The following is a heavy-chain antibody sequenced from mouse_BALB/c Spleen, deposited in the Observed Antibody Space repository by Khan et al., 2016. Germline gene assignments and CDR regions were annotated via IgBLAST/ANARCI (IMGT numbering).Heavy chain of an antibody. D-gene: IGHD1-2*01. CDR1: GYSITSGYY. CDR3: AREGRRLGFAY. J-gene: IGHJ3*01. V-gene: IGHV3-6*02. Sequence: EVQLQESGPGLVKPSQSLSLTCSVTGYSITSGYYWNWIRQFPGNKLEWMGYISYDGSNNYNPSLKNRISITRDTSKNQFFLKLNSVTTEDTATYDCAREGRRLGFAYWGQGTLVTVSA. CDR2: ISYDGSN.